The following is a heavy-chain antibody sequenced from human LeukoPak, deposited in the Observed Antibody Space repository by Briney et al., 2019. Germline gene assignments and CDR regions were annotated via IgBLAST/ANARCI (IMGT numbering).Heavy chain of an antibody. D-gene: IGHD3-10*01. Sequence: SETLSLTCDVYGGSFSGYYWSWIRQPPGKGLEWIGEINHSGSTNYNPSLKSRVTISVDTSKNQFSLKLSSVTAADTAVYYCARGKGTMVRGVWFDPWGQGTLVTVSS. CDR3: ARGKGTMVRGVWFDP. V-gene: IGHV4-34*01. CDR1: GGSFSGYY. CDR2: INHSGST. J-gene: IGHJ5*02.